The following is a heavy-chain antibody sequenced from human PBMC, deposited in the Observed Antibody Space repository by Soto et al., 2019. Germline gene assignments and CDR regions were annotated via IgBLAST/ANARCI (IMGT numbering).Heavy chain of an antibody. CDR2: ISYDGSNK. Sequence: GASLRLSCAASGFTFSSYGMHWVRQAPGKGLEWVAVISYDGSNKYYADSVKGRFTISRDNSKNTLYLQMNSLRAEDTAVYYCAKDRITILGVVFPLDYWGQGTLVTVSS. CDR1: GFTFSSYG. V-gene: IGHV3-30*18. D-gene: IGHD3-3*01. CDR3: AKDRITILGVVFPLDY. J-gene: IGHJ4*02.